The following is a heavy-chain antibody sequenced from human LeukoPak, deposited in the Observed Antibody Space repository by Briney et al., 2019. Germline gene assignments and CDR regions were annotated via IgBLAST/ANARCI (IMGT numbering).Heavy chain of an antibody. CDR2: MNPNSGNT. J-gene: IGHJ4*02. CDR1: GYTFTSYD. CDR3: ARSDPRMATRRAASDY. V-gene: IGHV1-8*01. Sequence: GASVKVSCKASGYTFTSYDINWVRQATGQGLEWMGWMNPNSGNTGYAQKFQGRVTMTRNTSISTAYMELSSLRSEDTAVYYCARSDPRMATRRAASDYWGQGTLVTVS. D-gene: IGHD5-24*01.